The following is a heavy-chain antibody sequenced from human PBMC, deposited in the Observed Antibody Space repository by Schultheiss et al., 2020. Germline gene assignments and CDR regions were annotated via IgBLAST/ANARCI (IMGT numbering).Heavy chain of an antibody. CDR2: IYYSGST. CDR1: GGSISSSSYY. V-gene: IGHV4-30-4*08. CDR3: ARVHKDSSGYDNWFDP. D-gene: IGHD3-22*01. J-gene: IGHJ5*02. Sequence: LRLSCTVSGGSISSSSYYWGWIRQPPGKGLEWIGYIYYSGSTYYNPSLKSRVTISVDTSKNQFSLKRSSVTAADTAVYYCARVHKDSSGYDNWFDPWGQGTLVTVSS.